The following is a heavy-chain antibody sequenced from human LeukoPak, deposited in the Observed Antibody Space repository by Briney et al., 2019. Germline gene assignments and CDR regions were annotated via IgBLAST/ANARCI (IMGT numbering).Heavy chain of an antibody. CDR3: ARLKQLGDTDWYFDL. J-gene: IGHJ2*01. CDR1: GGSSSSYY. V-gene: IGHV4-4*07. Sequence: SETLSLTCTVSGGSSSSYYWSWIRQPAGKGLEWIGRIYTCGSTNYNPSLKSRVTISVDTSKNQFSLKLSSVTAADTAVYYCARLKQLGDTDWYFDLWGRGTLITVSS. CDR2: IYTCGST. D-gene: IGHD6-6*01.